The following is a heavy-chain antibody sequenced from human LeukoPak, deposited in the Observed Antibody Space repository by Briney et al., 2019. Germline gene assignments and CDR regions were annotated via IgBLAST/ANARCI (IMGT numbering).Heavy chain of an antibody. CDR3: ARAPAKHQIQLWPPNRLRKNSYYYMDV. CDR2: IKQDGSEK. V-gene: IGHV3-7*01. Sequence: GGSLRLSCAASGFTFSTYWMSWVRQAPGKGLEWVANIKQDGSEKYYVDSVKGRFTISRDTAKNSLHLQMNSLRAEDTAVYYCARAPAKHQIQLWPPNRLRKNSYYYMDVWGKGTTVTVSS. D-gene: IGHD5-18*01. CDR1: GFTFSTYW. J-gene: IGHJ6*03.